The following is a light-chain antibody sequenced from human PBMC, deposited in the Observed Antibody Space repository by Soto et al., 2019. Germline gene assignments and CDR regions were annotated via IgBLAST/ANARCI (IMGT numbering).Light chain of an antibody. J-gene: IGLJ2*01. CDR2: QDT. CDR1: KLGDKY. Sequence: SYELTQPPSVSVSPGQTAGITCSGLKLGDKYTSWYQQKPGQSPVMVIYQDTKRPSGIPERFSGSNSGDTATLTISGTQAMDEADYYCQAWDSSSVIFGGGTKLTVL. V-gene: IGLV3-1*01. CDR3: QAWDSSSVI.